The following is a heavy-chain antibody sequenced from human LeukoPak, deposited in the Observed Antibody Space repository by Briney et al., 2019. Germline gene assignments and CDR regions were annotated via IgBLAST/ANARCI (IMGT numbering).Heavy chain of an antibody. CDR3: ARVGYYYDSSGYYHEPFDY. D-gene: IGHD3-22*01. J-gene: IGHJ4*02. CDR2: INPNSGGT. CDR1: GYTFTGYY. V-gene: IGHV1-2*02. Sequence: ASVKVSCKASGYTFTGYYMHWVRQAPGQGLEWMGWINPNSGGTNYAQKFQGRVTMTRDTSISTAYMELSRLRSDDTAVYYCARVGYYYDSSGYYHEPFDYWGQGTLVTVSS.